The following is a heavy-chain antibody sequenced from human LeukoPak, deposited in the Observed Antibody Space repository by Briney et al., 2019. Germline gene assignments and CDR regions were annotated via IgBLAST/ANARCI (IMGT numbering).Heavy chain of an antibody. CDR2: ISSSSSTI. J-gene: IGHJ4*02. CDR1: GFTFSSYS. CDR3: AGCITIFGVVPCYFDY. Sequence: PGGSLGLSCAASGFTFSSYSMNWVRQAPGKGLEWVSYISSSSSTIYYADSVKGRFTISRDNAKNSLYLQMNSLRAEDTAVYYCAGCITIFGVVPCYFDYWGQGTLVTVSS. V-gene: IGHV3-48*01. D-gene: IGHD3-3*01.